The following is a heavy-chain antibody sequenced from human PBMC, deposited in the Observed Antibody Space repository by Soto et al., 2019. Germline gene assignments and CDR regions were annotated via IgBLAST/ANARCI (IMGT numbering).Heavy chain of an antibody. Sequence: GGSLRLSCAASGFTFSSYWMSWVRQAPGKGLEWVANIKQDGSEKYYVDSVKGRFTISRDNAKNSLYLQMNSLRAEDTAVYYCARDQPGIAAAGIGSTNYWGQGTLVTVSS. D-gene: IGHD6-13*01. CDR3: ARDQPGIAAAGIGSTNY. V-gene: IGHV3-7*01. CDR2: IKQDGSEK. J-gene: IGHJ4*02. CDR1: GFTFSSYW.